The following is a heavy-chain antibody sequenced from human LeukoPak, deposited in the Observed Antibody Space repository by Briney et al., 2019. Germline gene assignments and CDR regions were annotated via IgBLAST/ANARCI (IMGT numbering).Heavy chain of an antibody. J-gene: IGHJ4*02. CDR3: ARILLGTGESSLYRPSDY. D-gene: IGHD3-16*02. CDR2: IKLDGSEV. Sequence: GGSLRLSCAASGFTFSYYWMTWVRHAPGKGLEWVASIKLDGSEVHYVDSVKGRFTTSRDNSENSLYLQMNSLRAEDMAVYHCARILLGTGESSLYRPSDYWGQGTLVTASS. CDR1: GFTFSYYW. V-gene: IGHV3-7*01.